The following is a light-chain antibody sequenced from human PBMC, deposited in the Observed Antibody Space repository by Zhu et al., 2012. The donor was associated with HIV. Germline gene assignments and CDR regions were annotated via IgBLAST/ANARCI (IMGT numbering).Light chain of an antibody. CDR2: EAS. CDR1: QSVHKW. V-gene: IGKV1-5*03. J-gene: IGKJ2*01. CDR3: QQYYTPSYT. Sequence: DIQMTQSPSTLSASVGDRVTITCRASQSVHKWLAWYQQKPKQAPKLLIYEASTLETGVPSRFSGSGSETEFTLTISSLQPDDFASYSCQQYYTPSYTFGQGTKLQIK.